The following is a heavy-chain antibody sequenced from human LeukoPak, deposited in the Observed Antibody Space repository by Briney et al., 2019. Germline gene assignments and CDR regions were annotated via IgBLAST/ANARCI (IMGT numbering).Heavy chain of an antibody. CDR2: INPDGSTT. Sequence: GGSLRLSCAASGFTLSTYWMHWVRQAPGKGLVWVSRINPDGSTTTYADSVEGRFTISRDNAKNTLYLQMSSLRAEDTAVYYCARVGVGMYHFDHWGQGTLVTVSS. CDR3: ARVGVGMYHFDH. CDR1: GFTLSTYW. D-gene: IGHD2-2*01. V-gene: IGHV3-74*03. J-gene: IGHJ4*02.